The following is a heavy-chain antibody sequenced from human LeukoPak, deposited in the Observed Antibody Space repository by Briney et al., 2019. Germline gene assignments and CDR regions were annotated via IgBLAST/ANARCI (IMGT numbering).Heavy chain of an antibody. J-gene: IGHJ4*02. D-gene: IGHD3-16*02. CDR1: GFTFSSYW. Sequence: GGSLRLSCAASGFTFSSYWMNWVRQAPGKGLEWVSSISSSSSYIYYADSVKGRFTISRDNAKNSLYLQMNSLRAEDTAVYYCASAYYDYVWGSYRYTFDYWGQGTLVTVSS. CDR2: ISSSSSYI. CDR3: ASAYYDYVWGSYRYTFDY. V-gene: IGHV3-21*01.